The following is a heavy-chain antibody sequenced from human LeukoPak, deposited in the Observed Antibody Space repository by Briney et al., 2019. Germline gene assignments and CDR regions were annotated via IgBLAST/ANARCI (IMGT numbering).Heavy chain of an antibody. D-gene: IGHD3-22*01. Sequence: SQTLSLTCTVSGGSISSGGYYWNWIRQHPGKGLEWIGYIYYSGSTYYNPSLKSRVTISVDTSKNQFSLKLSSVTAADTAVYYCATDSLGSSGYYYWGQGTLVTVSS. CDR1: GGSISSGGYY. J-gene: IGHJ4*02. CDR3: ATDSLGSSGYYY. CDR2: IYYSGST. V-gene: IGHV4-31*03.